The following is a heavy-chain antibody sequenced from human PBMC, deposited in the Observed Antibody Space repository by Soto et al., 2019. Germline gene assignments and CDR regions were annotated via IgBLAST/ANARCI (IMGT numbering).Heavy chain of an antibody. CDR1: GYTFTSYG. J-gene: IGHJ4*02. D-gene: IGHD5-12*01. CDR3: ARALNIVATSFDD. CDR2: ISAYNGNT. Sequence: XSVKVSCTASGYTFTSYGSSWVRQAPGQGLEWMGWISAYNGNTNYAQKLQGRVTMTTDTSTSTAYMELRSLRSDDTAVYYCARALNIVATSFDDWGQGTLVTVSS. V-gene: IGHV1-18*01.